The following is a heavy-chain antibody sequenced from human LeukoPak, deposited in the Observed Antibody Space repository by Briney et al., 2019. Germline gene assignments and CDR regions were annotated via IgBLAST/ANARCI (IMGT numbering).Heavy chain of an antibody. CDR1: GGSLSSYY. J-gene: IGHJ4*02. CDR3: ARGGFESCSAGSCLLGNY. D-gene: IGHD2-15*01. V-gene: IGHV4-59*08. Sequence: SGTLSLTCTVSGGSLSSYYWSWVRQPPGKGLEGMGYIHHSGTSSYNPSLKSRVTMSVDTCKSQCSLKLSSVTAAHTAVYYCARGGFESCSAGSCLLGNYWGQGILVAVSS. CDR2: IHHSGTS.